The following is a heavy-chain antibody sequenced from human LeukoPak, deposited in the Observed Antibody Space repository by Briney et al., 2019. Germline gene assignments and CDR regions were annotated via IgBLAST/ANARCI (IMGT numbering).Heavy chain of an antibody. CDR3: AKDVWWSVS. D-gene: IGHD2-8*02. J-gene: IGHJ5*02. Sequence: PGGSLRLYCAASGFTLNNFAMTWVRQAPGKGLDWVSTISSSGANTFYAPSVKGRFTISRDNSKNTLYLQINSLRAEDTAIYYCAKDVWWSVSWGQGTLVTVSS. V-gene: IGHV3-23*01. CDR2: ISSSGANT. CDR1: GFTLNNFA.